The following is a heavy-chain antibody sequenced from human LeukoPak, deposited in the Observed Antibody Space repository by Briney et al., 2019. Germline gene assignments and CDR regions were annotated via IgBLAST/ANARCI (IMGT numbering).Heavy chain of an antibody. D-gene: IGHD6-19*01. J-gene: IGHJ4*02. CDR3: ARGPISGWSADY. V-gene: IGHV3-11*01. Sequence: GGSLRLSCAASGFPFRDYYMTWIRQAPGKGLEWISYISRSGDTLYYADSVEGRFAISRDNAKNSLFLQMNSLRADDTAVYYCARGPISGWSADYWGQGTLVTVSS. CDR2: ISRSGDTL. CDR1: GFPFRDYY.